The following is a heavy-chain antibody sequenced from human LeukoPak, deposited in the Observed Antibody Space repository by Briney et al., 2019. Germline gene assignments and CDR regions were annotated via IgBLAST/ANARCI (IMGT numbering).Heavy chain of an antibody. Sequence: GGSLRLSCVASGFNFSSYAMHWVRQAPGKGLEWVAVISYDGSNKYHADSVKGRFTISRDNSKKTLYLQMNSLRAEDTAVYYCAKDSSSGIAGGYFQHWGQGTLVTVSS. CDR3: AKDSSSGIAGGYFQH. J-gene: IGHJ1*01. D-gene: IGHD6-19*01. V-gene: IGHV3-30-3*01. CDR2: ISYDGSNK. CDR1: GFNFSSYA.